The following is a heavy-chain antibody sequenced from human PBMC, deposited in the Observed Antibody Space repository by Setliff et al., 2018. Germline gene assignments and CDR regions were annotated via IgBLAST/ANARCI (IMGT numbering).Heavy chain of an antibody. D-gene: IGHD1-20*01. J-gene: IGHJ4*01. CDR1: GYTFTSYY. Sequence: ASVKVSCKASGYTFTSYYMHWVRQAPGQGLEWMGIINPSGGSTSYAQKFQGRLTISRDTSKNQVSLKLNSVTATDTAVYYCARDGNNWNDLDYWGHGTLVTVSS. V-gene: IGHV1-46*01. CDR2: INPSGGST. CDR3: ARDGNNWNDLDY.